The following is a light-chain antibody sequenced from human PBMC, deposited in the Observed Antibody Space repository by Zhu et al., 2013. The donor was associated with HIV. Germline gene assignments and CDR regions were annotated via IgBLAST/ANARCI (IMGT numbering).Light chain of an antibody. V-gene: IGLV1-47*01. CDR1: RSSVGNNF. J-gene: IGLJ3*02. CDR3: AAWHDKLSGWL. Sequence: QSVLTQAPSVSGTLGQRVTISCSGTRSSVGNNFVYWYQQFPGMPPKVITSTTNERPSGVPDRFSVSKSGTSASLVIRDLRSEDEADYYCAAWHDKLSGWLFGGGTKLTV. CDR2: TTN.